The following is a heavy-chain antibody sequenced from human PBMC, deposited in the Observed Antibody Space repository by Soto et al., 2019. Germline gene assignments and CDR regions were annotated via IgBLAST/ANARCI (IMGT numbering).Heavy chain of an antibody. CDR2: ISGSGGST. D-gene: IGHD3-22*01. V-gene: IGHV3-23*01. J-gene: IGHJ4*02. CDR3: AKDFAYYYDSSGYYFLEDVLVAPSVY. Sequence: GGSLRLSCAASGFTFSSYAMSWVRQAPGKGLEWVSAISGSGGSTYYADSVKGRFTISRDNSKNTLYLQMNSLRAEDTAVYYCAKDFAYYYDSSGYYFLEDVLVAPSVYWGQGTLVTVSS. CDR1: GFTFSSYA.